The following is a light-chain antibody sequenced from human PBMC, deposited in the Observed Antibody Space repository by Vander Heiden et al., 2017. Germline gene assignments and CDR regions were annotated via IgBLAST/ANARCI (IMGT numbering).Light chain of an antibody. CDR3: QVWDSSSDHVV. CDR2: DDS. Sequence: SYVLTQPPSVSLAPGQTARITCGGNNIGSKSVYWYQQKPGQAPVLVVYDDSVRPSGIPERFSGSNSGNTATLTISRVEAGDEADYYCQVWDSSSDHVVFGGGTKLTVL. J-gene: IGLJ2*01. CDR1: NIGSKS. V-gene: IGLV3-21*02.